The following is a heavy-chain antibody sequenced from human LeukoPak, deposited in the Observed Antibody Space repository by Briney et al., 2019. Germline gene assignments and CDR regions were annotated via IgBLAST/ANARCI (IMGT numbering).Heavy chain of an antibody. CDR2: IYYSGST. Sequence: SETLSLTCTVSGGSISSYYWSWIRQPPGKGLEWIGYIYYSGSTHYNPSLKGRVTMSFDTSKNQLSLKLSSVTAADTAVYYCARDGGGYSYGDWGQGTLVTVSS. J-gene: IGHJ4*02. CDR3: ARDGGGYSYGD. D-gene: IGHD5-18*01. V-gene: IGHV4-59*12. CDR1: GGSISSYY.